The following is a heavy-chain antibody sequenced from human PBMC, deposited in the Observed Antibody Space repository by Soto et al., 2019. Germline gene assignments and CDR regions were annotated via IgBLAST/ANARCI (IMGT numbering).Heavy chain of an antibody. CDR3: ATDRGYSYGYDY. V-gene: IGHV1-24*01. CDR2: FDPEDGET. CDR1: GYTLTELS. D-gene: IGHD5-18*01. J-gene: IGHJ4*02. Sequence: ASVKVSCKVSGYTLTELSMHWVRQAPGKGLEWMGGFDPEDGETIYAQKFQGRVTMTEDTSTDTAYVELSSLRSEDTAVYYCATDRGYSYGYDYWGQGTLVTVSS.